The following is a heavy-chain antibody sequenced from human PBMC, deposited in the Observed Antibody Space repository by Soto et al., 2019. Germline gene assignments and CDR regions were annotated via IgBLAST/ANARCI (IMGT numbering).Heavy chain of an antibody. V-gene: IGHV4-30-4*01. J-gene: IGHJ5*02. D-gene: IGHD6-6*01. CDR3: ARGTRPYSSSSHNWFDP. Sequence: QVQLQESGPGLVKPSQTLSLTCTVSGGSISSGDYYWSWIRQPPGKGLEWIGYIYYSGSTYYNPSLKSRVTISVDTSKNQFSLKLSSVTAADTAVYYCARGTRPYSSSSHNWFDPWGQGTLVTVSS. CDR1: GGSISSGDYY. CDR2: IYYSGST.